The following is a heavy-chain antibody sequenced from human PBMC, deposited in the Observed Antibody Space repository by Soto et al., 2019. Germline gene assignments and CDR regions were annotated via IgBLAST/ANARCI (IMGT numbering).Heavy chain of an antibody. J-gene: IGHJ6*02. CDR2: IYSGGST. CDR3: ARMGVIPFYYYGMDV. CDR1: GFTFTNAW. Sequence: GGSLRLSCAASGFTFTNAWMSWVRQAPGKGLEWVSVIYSGGSTYYADSVKGRFTISRDNSKNTLYLQMNSLRAEDTAVYYCARMGVIPFYYYGMDVWGQGTTVTVSS. V-gene: IGHV3-66*01. D-gene: IGHD3-16*02.